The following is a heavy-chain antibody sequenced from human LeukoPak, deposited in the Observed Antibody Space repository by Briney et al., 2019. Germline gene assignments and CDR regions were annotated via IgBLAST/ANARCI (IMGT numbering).Heavy chain of an antibody. D-gene: IGHD3-10*01. CDR2: IYYNGNT. Sequence: PSQTLSLTCTVSGGSISSGSYYWSWIRQPAGKGLEWIGYIYYNGNTNYNPSLKSRVTISVDTSRNQFSLQLSSVTAADTAVYYCARDGGYGSGSHQFDYWGQGALVTVSS. CDR1: GGSISSGSYY. J-gene: IGHJ4*02. CDR3: ARDGGYGSGSHQFDY. V-gene: IGHV4-31*03.